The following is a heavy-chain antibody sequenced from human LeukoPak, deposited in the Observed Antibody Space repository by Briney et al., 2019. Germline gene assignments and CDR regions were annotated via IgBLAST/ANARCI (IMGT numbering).Heavy chain of an antibody. D-gene: IGHD6-13*01. CDR1: GGSFSGYY. V-gene: IGHV4-34*01. J-gene: IGHJ5*02. CDR2: INHSGST. Sequence: PSETLSLTCAVYGGSFSGYYWSWIRQPPGKGLEWIGEINHSGSTNYNPSLKSRVTISVDTSKNQFSLKLSSVTAADTAVYYCARHSSDGTETLDWFDPWGQGTLVTVSS. CDR3: ARHSSDGTETLDWFDP.